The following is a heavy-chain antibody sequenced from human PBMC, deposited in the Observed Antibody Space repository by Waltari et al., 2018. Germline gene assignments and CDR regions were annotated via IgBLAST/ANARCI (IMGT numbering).Heavy chain of an antibody. CDR2: INTNTGNP. CDR1: GYIFTTYG. J-gene: IGHJ4*02. CDR3: ARGGGTFSKPQYFDS. Sequence: QVQLVQSGSEVKKPGASVKVSCKASGYIFTTYGINWVRQAPGQRLEWIGWINTNTGNPMYVQGVTGRYVFSLDTSVRTAYLQISSLKAEDSGIYYCARGGGTFSKPQYFDSWGQGTRVTVSS. V-gene: IGHV7-4-1*02. D-gene: IGHD1-26*01.